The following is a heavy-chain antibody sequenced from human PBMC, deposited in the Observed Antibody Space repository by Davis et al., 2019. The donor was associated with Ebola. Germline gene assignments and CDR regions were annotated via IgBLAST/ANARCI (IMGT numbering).Heavy chain of an antibody. J-gene: IGHJ4*02. CDR3: TSSSDIYGSGSYKDY. D-gene: IGHD3-10*01. Sequence: GGSLRLSCAASGFTFSGSAMHWVRQASGKGLEWVGRIRSKANSYATAYAASVKGRFTISRDDSKNTAYLQMNSLKTEDTAVYYCTSSSDIYGSGSYKDYWGQGTLVTVSS. CDR1: GFTFSGSA. V-gene: IGHV3-73*01. CDR2: IRSKANSYAT.